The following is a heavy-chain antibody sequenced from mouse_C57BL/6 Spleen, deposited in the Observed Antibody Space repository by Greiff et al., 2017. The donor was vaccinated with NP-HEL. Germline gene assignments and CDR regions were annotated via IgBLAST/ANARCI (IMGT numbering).Heavy chain of an antibody. CDR1: GYTFTSYW. CDR3: ASLYYGSKRGYFDV. CDR2: IDPSDSYT. Sequence: QVQLQQPGAELVRPGTSVKLSCKASGYTFTSYWMHWVKQRPGQGLEWIGVIDPSDSYTNYNQKFKGKATLTVDTSSSTAYMQLSSLTSEDSAVYYCASLYYGSKRGYFDVWGTGTTVTVSS. V-gene: IGHV1-59*01. D-gene: IGHD1-1*01. J-gene: IGHJ1*03.